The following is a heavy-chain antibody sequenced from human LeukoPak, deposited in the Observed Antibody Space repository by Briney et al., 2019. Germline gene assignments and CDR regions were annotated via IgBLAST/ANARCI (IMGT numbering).Heavy chain of an antibody. CDR1: GFTFSSYW. V-gene: IGHV3-74*01. D-gene: IGHD2-15*01. J-gene: IGHJ4*02. CDR3: AKDVSRYCSGGSCYSGYDYFDY. Sequence: GGSLRLSCAASGFTFSSYWMHWVRQAPGKGLVWVSRINSDGSSTSYADSVKGRFTISRDNAKNTLYLQMNSLRAEDTAVYYCAKDVSRYCSGGSCYSGYDYFDYWGQGTLVTVSS. CDR2: INSDGSST.